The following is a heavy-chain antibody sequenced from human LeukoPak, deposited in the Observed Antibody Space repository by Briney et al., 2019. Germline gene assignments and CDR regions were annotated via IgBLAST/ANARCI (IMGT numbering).Heavy chain of an antibody. CDR3: ARGQRRLRDD. Sequence: PSETLSLTCTVSGGSVSSDSYFWTWIRQPPGKGLEWIGYIYYSGSTNYNPSLKSRVTISLDTSKSQISLKLSSVTAADTAVYYCARGQRRLRDDWGQETLVPVSS. CDR1: GGSVSSDSYF. V-gene: IGHV4-61*01. J-gene: IGHJ4*02. CDR2: IYYSGST.